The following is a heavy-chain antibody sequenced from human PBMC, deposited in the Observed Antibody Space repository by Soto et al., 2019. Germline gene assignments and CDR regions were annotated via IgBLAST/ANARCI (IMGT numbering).Heavy chain of an antibody. CDR1: GGSISNYY. CDR2: IYNSGST. Sequence: SEALCLTWTVSGGSISNYYWNWIRQPPGKGLEWIGSIYNSGSTSYNPSLKSRVTMSVDTSKKQFSLELTSVTAADAAVYYCARTCFDSGTYHNSCFDPWGQGTLVTVSS. J-gene: IGHJ5*02. D-gene: IGHD3-10*01. CDR3: ARTCFDSGTYHNSCFDP. V-gene: IGHV4-59*01.